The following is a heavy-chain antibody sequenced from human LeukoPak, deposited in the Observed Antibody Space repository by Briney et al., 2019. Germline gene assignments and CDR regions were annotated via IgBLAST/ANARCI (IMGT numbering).Heavy chain of an antibody. D-gene: IGHD5-12*01. Sequence: GESLKISFKGSGYRFTSYWIGWVRPMPGKGLEWMGIIYPGDADTRYNPSFQGQVTISADKSISTANLQWSSLKASDTARYYCARSGYSGYAFDYWGQGTLVTVSS. CDR3: ARSGYSGYAFDY. CDR2: IYPGDADT. V-gene: IGHV5-51*01. CDR1: GYRFTSYW. J-gene: IGHJ4*02.